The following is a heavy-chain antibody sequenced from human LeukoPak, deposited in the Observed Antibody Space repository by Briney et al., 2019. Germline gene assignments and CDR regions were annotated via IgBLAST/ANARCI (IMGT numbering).Heavy chain of an antibody. CDR1: GYTFTGYY. CDR2: INHNSGGT. J-gene: IGHJ6*03. Sequence: ASVKVSCKASGYTFTGYYMHWVRQAPGQGLEWMGWINHNSGGTNYAQKFQGRVTMTRDTSISTAYMELSRLRSDDTAVYYCARGAYSSSWGTVQTRLYYYYYMDVWGKGTTVTVSS. D-gene: IGHD6-13*01. CDR3: ARGAYSSSWGTVQTRLYYYYYMDV. V-gene: IGHV1-2*02.